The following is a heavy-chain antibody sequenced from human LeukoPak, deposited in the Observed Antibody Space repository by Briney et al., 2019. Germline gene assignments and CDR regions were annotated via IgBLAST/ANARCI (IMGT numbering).Heavy chain of an antibody. V-gene: IGHV3-30-3*01. Sequence: GGSLRLSCAASGFTFSSYAMHWVRQAPGKGLEWVAVISYDGSNKYYADSVKGRFTISRDNSKNTLYLQMNSLRAEDTAVYYCAREPAAATEVLYYYYGMDVWGQGTTVTVSS. CDR3: AREPAAATEVLYYYYGMDV. J-gene: IGHJ6*02. CDR1: GFTFSSYA. D-gene: IGHD2-15*01. CDR2: ISYDGSNK.